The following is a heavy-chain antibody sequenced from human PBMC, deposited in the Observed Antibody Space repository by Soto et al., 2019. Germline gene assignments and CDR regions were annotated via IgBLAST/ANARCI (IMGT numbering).Heavy chain of an antibody. CDR3: ARDRGIAVAGDAFDI. CDR2: IYTSGST. Sequence: ETLSLTCTVSGGSISSYHWSWIRQPAGKGLEWIGRIYTSGSTNYNPSLKSRVTMSVDTSKNQFSLKLSSVTAADTAVYYCARDRGIAVAGDAFDIWGQGTMVTVSS. D-gene: IGHD6-19*01. J-gene: IGHJ3*02. CDR1: GGSISSYH. V-gene: IGHV4-4*07.